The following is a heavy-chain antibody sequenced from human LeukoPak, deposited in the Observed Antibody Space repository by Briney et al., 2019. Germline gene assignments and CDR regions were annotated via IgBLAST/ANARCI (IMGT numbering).Heavy chain of an antibody. D-gene: IGHD4-17*01. J-gene: IGHJ4*02. V-gene: IGHV3-33*01. CDR1: GFAFSSCA. CDR3: AGGSGDYSPDF. Sequence: GGSLRLSCAASGFAFSSCAMHWVRQAPGKGLERVALIWYDGSNKYYADSVKGRFTISRDNAKNTLYLQMNSLRAEDTAVYYCAGGSGDYSPDFWGQGTLVTVSS. CDR2: IWYDGSNK.